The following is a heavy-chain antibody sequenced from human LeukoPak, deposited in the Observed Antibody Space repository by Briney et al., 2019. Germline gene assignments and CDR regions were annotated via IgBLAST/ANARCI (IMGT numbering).Heavy chain of an antibody. CDR2: IYYGGST. D-gene: IGHD6-13*01. V-gene: IGHV4-39*01. Sequence: SETLSLTCAVYGGSFSGYYWGWIRQPPGKGLEWIGSIYYGGSTYYNPSLTSRVTISVDTSKNQFSLKLTSVTAADTAVYYCARLKKAASAGWYFDLWGRGTLVTVSS. CDR1: GGSFSGYY. CDR3: ARLKKAASAGWYFDL. J-gene: IGHJ2*01.